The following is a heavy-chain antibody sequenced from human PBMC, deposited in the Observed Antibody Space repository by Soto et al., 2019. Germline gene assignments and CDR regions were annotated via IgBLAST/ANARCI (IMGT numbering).Heavy chain of an antibody. CDR2: INPDGTLK. CDR3: ARWASGDWYLGI. J-gene: IGHJ4*02. Sequence: PGGSLKLSCAASGFALRGYGMTWVRQAPGKGLEWVASINPDGTLKYYVDSVKGRFTISRDNADNSLFLQMISLRVEDTAVYYCARWASGDWYLGIWGQGTLVSGSS. V-gene: IGHV3-7*03. CDR1: GFALRGYG. D-gene: IGHD2-21*02.